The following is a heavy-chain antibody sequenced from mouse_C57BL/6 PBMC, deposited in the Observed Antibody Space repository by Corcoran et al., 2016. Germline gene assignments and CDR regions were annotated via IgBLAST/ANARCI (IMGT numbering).Heavy chain of an antibody. CDR3: ARGGNSSFDY. D-gene: IGHD2-1*01. Sequence: EVQLQQSGPELVKPGASVKISCKASGYTFTDYNMNWVKQSHGKSLEWIGDINPNNGGTSYNQKFKGKATLTVDKSSSTAYMELRSLTSEDSAVYYCARGGNSSFDYWGQGTTLTVSS. V-gene: IGHV1-26*01. J-gene: IGHJ2*01. CDR2: INPNNGGT. CDR1: GYTFTDYN.